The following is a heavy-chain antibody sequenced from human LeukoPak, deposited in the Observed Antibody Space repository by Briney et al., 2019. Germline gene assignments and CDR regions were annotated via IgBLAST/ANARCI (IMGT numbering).Heavy chain of an antibody. Sequence: PSETLSLTCTVSGGSISSYYWSWIRQPAGKGLEWIGRIYTSGSTNYNPSLKSRVTMSVDTSKNQFSLKLSSVTAADTAVYYCARALEYGLRRLEYYFDYWGQGTLVTVSS. CDR2: IYTSGST. CDR1: GGSISSYY. J-gene: IGHJ4*02. CDR3: ARALEYGLRRLEYYFDY. D-gene: IGHD5-12*01. V-gene: IGHV4-4*07.